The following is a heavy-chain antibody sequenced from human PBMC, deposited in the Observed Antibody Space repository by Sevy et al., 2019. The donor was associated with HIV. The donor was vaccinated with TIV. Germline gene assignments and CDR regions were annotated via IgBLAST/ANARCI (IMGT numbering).Heavy chain of an antibody. Sequence: VKFSCKVSGYTLTELSMHWVRQAPGKGLEWMGGFDPEDGETIYAQKFQGRVTMTEDTSTDTAYMELSSLRSEDTAVYYCATLDPPYYYYGMDVWGQGTTVTVSS. CDR2: FDPEDGET. CDR3: ATLDPPYYYYGMDV. V-gene: IGHV1-24*01. J-gene: IGHJ6*02. CDR1: GYTLTELS.